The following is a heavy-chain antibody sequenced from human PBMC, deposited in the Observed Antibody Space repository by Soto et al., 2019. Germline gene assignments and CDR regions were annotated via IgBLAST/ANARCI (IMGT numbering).Heavy chain of an antibody. CDR1: GFTFSSYS. D-gene: IGHD6-13*01. Sequence: GGSLRLSCAASGFTFSSYSVNWVRQAPGKGLEWVSYISSSSSTIYYADSVKGRFTISRDNAKNSLYLQMNSLRAEDTAVYYCAGLAAPPYYYYYMDVWGKGTTVTVSS. CDR3: AGLAAPPYYYYYMDV. V-gene: IGHV3-48*01. CDR2: ISSSSSTI. J-gene: IGHJ6*03.